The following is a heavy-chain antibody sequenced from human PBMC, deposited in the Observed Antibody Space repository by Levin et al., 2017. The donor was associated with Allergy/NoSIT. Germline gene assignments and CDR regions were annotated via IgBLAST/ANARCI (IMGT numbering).Heavy chain of an antibody. V-gene: IGHV1-46*01. CDR1: GYTFTSYY. Sequence: ASVKVSCKASGYTFTSYYMHWVRQAPGQGLEWMGIINPSGGSTSYAQKFQGRVTMTRDTSTSTVYMELSSLRSEDTAVYYCARDRGAAAGTRGGYYYGMDVWGQGTTVTVSS. J-gene: IGHJ6*02. D-gene: IGHD6-13*01. CDR2: INPSGGST. CDR3: ARDRGAAAGTRGGYYYGMDV.